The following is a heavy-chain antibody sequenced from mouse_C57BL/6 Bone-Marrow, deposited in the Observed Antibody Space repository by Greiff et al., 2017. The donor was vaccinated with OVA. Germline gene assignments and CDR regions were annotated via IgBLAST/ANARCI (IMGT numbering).Heavy chain of an antibody. D-gene: IGHD1-1*01. Sequence: QVQLQQPGAELVMPGASVKLSCKASGYTFTSYWMHWVKQRPGQGLEWIGEIDPSDSYTNYNQKFTGKSTLTVDKSSSTAYMQLSSLTSEDSAVDYCARTITTVVATREYFDVWGTGTTVTVSS. CDR2: IDPSDSYT. CDR1: GYTFTSYW. CDR3: ARTITTVVATREYFDV. J-gene: IGHJ1*03. V-gene: IGHV1-69*01.